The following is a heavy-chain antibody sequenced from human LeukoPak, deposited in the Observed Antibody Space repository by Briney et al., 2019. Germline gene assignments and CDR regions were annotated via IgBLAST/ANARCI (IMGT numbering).Heavy chain of an antibody. J-gene: IGHJ4*02. CDR1: GGSISSYY. V-gene: IGHV4-59*12. D-gene: IGHD2/OR15-2a*01. CDR3: ARVSTSIIGYYFEY. CDR2: IYSSGST. Sequence: SETLSLTCTVSGGSISSYYWGGIGHPQGKRLRGIGYIYSSGSTNYNPSLKSRVTISVDTSKNQSSLRLSSVTAADTAVYYCARVSTSIIGYYFEYWGQGTLVTVSS.